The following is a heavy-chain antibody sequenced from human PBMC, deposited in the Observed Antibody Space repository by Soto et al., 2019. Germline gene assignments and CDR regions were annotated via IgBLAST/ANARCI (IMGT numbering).Heavy chain of an antibody. D-gene: IGHD4-17*01. CDR1: GFSVRSSH. Sequence: GGSLRLSCASSGFSVRSSHMSWVRQAPGKGLEWVSIMYSGGDTYYAVSAKGRFTISRDNAKNSLYLQMNSLRAEDTAVYYCARDLNYGLFDYWGQGT. CDR2: MYSGGDT. V-gene: IGHV3-53*01. CDR3: ARDLNYGLFDY. J-gene: IGHJ4*02.